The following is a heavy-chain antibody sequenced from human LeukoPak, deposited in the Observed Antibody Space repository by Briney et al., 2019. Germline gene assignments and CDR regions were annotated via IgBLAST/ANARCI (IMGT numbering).Heavy chain of an antibody. Sequence: PSETLSLTCTVSGRSINSYYWSWIRQPPGKGLEWMGYIYYNGSTNYNPSLKRRDTISVDTSRQQLSLKVSSVTAADTAVYYCARVSGGYYYGMDGRGRGTTGSVCS. J-gene: IGHJ6*02. D-gene: IGHD3-10*01. CDR2: IYYNGST. CDR3: ARVSGGYYYGMDG. CDR1: GRSINSYY. V-gene: IGHV4-59*08.